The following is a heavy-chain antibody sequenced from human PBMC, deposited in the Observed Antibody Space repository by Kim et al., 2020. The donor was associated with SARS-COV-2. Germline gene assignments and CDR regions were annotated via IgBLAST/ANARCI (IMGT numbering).Heavy chain of an antibody. CDR1: GFTFGDYA. CDR2: IRSKAYGGTT. Sequence: GGSLRLSCTASGFTFGDYAMSWVRQAPGKGLEWVGFIRSKAYGGTTEYAASVKGRFTISRDDSKSIAYLQMNSLKTEDTAVYYCTRSGWSSSWYDYYYYYGMDVWGQGTTVTVSS. V-gene: IGHV3-49*04. D-gene: IGHD6-13*01. J-gene: IGHJ6*02. CDR3: TRSGWSSSWYDYYYYYGMDV.